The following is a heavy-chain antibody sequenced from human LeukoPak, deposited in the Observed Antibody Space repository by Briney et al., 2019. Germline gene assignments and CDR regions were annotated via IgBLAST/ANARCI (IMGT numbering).Heavy chain of an antibody. CDR1: GFSFSTYW. CDR3: ARDAGAFDI. J-gene: IGHJ3*02. CDR2: IKQDGNQE. Sequence: GGSLRFSCVASGFSFSTYWMTWVRQAPGKGLEWVANIKQDGNQEYYVDSVKGRFTISRDNAKSSLYLQMDSLRAEDTAVYYCARDAGAFDIWGQGTMVTVSS. V-gene: IGHV3-7*01. D-gene: IGHD6-13*01.